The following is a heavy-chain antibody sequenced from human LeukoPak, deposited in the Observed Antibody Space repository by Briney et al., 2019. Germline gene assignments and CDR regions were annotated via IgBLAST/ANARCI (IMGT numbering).Heavy chain of an antibody. CDR1: GFSLSSYG. CDR3: AKDRGWYFDY. CDR2: ISYDASDK. D-gene: IGHD6-19*01. Sequence: GRSLRLSCAASGFSLSSYGMHWVRQAPGRGLEWVAFISYDASDKYYADSVKGRFTISRDNSKNTLYLQMNSLRAEDAAVYYCAKDRGWYFDYWGQGTLVTVSS. J-gene: IGHJ4*02. V-gene: IGHV3-30*18.